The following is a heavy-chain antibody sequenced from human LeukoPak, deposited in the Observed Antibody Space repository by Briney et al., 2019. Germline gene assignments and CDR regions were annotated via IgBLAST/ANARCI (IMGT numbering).Heavy chain of an antibody. V-gene: IGHV3-23*01. D-gene: IGHD4-23*01. CDR2: ISGSGGST. Sequence: GGSLRLSCAASGFTFNNYAMSWVRQAPGKGLEWVSAISGSGGSTYYADSVKGWFTISRDISKSTLYLQMNSLRAEDTAVYYCARDYGGSSPFDYWGQGTLVTVSS. CDR1: GFTFNNYA. CDR3: ARDYGGSSPFDY. J-gene: IGHJ4*02.